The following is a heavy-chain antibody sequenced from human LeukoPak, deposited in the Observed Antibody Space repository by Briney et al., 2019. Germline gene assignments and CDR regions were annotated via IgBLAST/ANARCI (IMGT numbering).Heavy chain of an antibody. CDR2: ISYDGSNK. V-gene: IGHV3-30*03. CDR3: ARTFLNEVRAFDI. Sequence: GRSLRLSCAASGFTFSSYGMHWVRQAPGKGLEWVAVISYDGSNKYYADSVEGRFTISRDNSKNTLYLQMNSLRAEDTAVYYCARTFLNEVRAFDIWGQGTMVTVSS. CDR1: GFTFSSYG. D-gene: IGHD3-10*01. J-gene: IGHJ3*02.